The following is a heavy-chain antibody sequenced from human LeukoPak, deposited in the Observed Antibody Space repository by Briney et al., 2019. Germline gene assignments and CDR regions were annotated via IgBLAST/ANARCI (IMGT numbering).Heavy chain of an antibody. D-gene: IGHD6-13*01. Sequence: PGGSLRLSCAASGFTFSSYGMHWVRQAPGKGLEWVAFIRYDGSNKYYADSVKGRFTISIDNSKNTLYLQMNSLRAEDTAVYYCAKDRPVSWYYFDYWGQGTLVTVSS. CDR3: AKDRPVSWYYFDY. CDR2: IRYDGSNK. CDR1: GFTFSSYG. V-gene: IGHV3-30*02. J-gene: IGHJ4*02.